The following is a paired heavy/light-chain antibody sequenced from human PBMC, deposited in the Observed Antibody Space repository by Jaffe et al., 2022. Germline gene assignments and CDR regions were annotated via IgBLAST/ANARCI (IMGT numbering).Heavy chain of an antibody. CDR3: AHRQPTYYYDSSGYADAFDI. Sequence: QITLKESGPTLVKPTQTLTLTCTFSGFSLSTSGVGVGWIRQPPGKALEWLALIYWDDDKRYSPSLKSRLTITKDTSKNQVVLTMTNMDPVDTATYYCAHRQPTYYYDSSGYADAFDIWGQGTMVTVSS. D-gene: IGHD3-22*01. CDR2: IYWDDDK. J-gene: IGHJ3*02. V-gene: IGHV2-5*02. CDR1: GFSLSTSGVG.
Light chain of an antibody. J-gene: IGLJ3*02. CDR2: EGS. CDR3: CSYAGSSTFEV. CDR1: SSDVGSYNL. V-gene: IGLV2-23*03. Sequence: QSALTQPASVSGSPGQSITISCTGTSSDVGSYNLVSWYQQHPGKAPKLMIYEGSKRPSGVSNRFSGSKSGNTASLTISGLQAEDEADYYCCSYAGSSTFEVFGGGTKLTVL.